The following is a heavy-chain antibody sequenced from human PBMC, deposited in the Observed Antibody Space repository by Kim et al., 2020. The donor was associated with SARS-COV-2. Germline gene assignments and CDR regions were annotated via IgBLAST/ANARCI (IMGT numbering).Heavy chain of an antibody. Sequence: SETLSLTCAVYVGSFSGFHWTWVRQSPGKGLEWIGEITHTGATNYNPSLKSRIAISVDTSKNQFSLKVRSVTAADTAVYFCARGRAGVVPSPILGLGPYYEYYALDVWGQGTTVSVS. D-gene: IGHD3-3*01. CDR2: ITHTGAT. V-gene: IGHV4-34*01. CDR3: ARGRAGVVPSPILGLGPYYEYYALDV. CDR1: VGSFSGFH. J-gene: IGHJ6*02.